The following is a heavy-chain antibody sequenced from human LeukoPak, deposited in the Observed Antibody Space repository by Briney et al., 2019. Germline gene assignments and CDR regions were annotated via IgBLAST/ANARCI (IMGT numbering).Heavy chain of an antibody. V-gene: IGHV1-69*05. Sequence: SVKVSCKASGYTFTSYAISWVRQAPGQGLEWMGRIIPIFGTANYAQKFQGRVTITTDESTSTAYMELSSLRSEDTAVYYCARDRSGYQNNPNWFDPWGQGTLVTVSS. D-gene: IGHD5-12*01. CDR2: IIPIFGTA. J-gene: IGHJ5*02. CDR1: GYTFTSYA. CDR3: ARDRSGYQNNPNWFDP.